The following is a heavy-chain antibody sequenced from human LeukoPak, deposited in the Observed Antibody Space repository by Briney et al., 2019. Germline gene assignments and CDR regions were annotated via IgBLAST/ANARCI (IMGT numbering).Heavy chain of an antibody. D-gene: IGHD5-18*01. Sequence: SVKVSCKASGGTFSSYAISWVRQAPGQGLEWMGGIIPIFGTANYAQKFQGRVTITTDESTSTAYMELSSPRSEDTAVYYCARGNSYGYEDYYYYMDVWGKGTTVTVSS. CDR3: ARGNSYGYEDYYYYMDV. CDR2: IIPIFGTA. CDR1: GGTFSSYA. J-gene: IGHJ6*03. V-gene: IGHV1-69*05.